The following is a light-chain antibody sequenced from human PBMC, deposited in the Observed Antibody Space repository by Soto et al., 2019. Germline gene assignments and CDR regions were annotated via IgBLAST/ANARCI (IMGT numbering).Light chain of an antibody. V-gene: IGKV1-33*01. CDR3: QRYDSLPPT. CDR1: RDIGKF. Sequence: IQMTQSPSSLSASVGDRVTITCQASRDIGKFLNWFQEKPGKAPKLLIYDASNLQTGVASRFSGSGSGTDFTFTITNLQPEDFATYYCQRYDSLPPTFGQGTRLEIK. J-gene: IGKJ5*01. CDR2: DAS.